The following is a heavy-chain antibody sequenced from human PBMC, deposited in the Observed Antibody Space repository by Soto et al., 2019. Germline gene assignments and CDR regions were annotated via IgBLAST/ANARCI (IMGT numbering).Heavy chain of an antibody. D-gene: IGHD2-2*01. J-gene: IGHJ6*02. CDR1: GFTFSSYS. CDR2: ISSSSSTI. V-gene: IGHV3-48*02. CDR3: ARGGYCSSTSCYRLYCYYGMDV. Sequence: PGGSLRLSCAASGFTFSSYSMNWVRQAPGKGLEWVSYISSSSSTIYYADSVKGRFTISRDNAKNSLYLQMNSLRDEDTAVYYCARGGYCSSTSCYRLYCYYGMDVWGQGTTVTVSS.